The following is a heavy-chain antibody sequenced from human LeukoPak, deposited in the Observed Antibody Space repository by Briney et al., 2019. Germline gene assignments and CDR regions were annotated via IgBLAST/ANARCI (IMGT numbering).Heavy chain of an antibody. Sequence: SETLSLTCIVSGYSINNGYYWGWIRQPPGKGLEWIGSIYHSGQTYYNPSLKSRVTISVDTSKNQFSLKLISVTAADTAVYYCARLVPPGWFDPWGQGTLVTVSS. J-gene: IGHJ5*02. CDR1: GYSINNGYY. CDR3: ARLVPPGWFDP. V-gene: IGHV4-38-2*02. CDR2: IYHSGQT.